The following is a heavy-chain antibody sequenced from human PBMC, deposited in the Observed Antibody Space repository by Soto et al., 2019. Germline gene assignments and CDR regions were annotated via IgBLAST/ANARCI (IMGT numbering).Heavy chain of an antibody. Sequence: GGSLRLSCAASGFTFSSYWMSWVRQAPGKGLEWVPAISGSGGSTYYADSVKGRFTISRDNSKNTLYLQMNSLRAEDTAVYYCAKDPHTIFGVVTPIYYYYGMDVWGQGTTVTVSS. CDR1: GFTFSSYW. D-gene: IGHD3-3*01. V-gene: IGHV3-23*01. J-gene: IGHJ6*02. CDR2: ISGSGGST. CDR3: AKDPHTIFGVVTPIYYYYGMDV.